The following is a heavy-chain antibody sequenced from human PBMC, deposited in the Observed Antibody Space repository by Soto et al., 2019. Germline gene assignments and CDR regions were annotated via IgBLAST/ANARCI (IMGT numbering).Heavy chain of an antibody. V-gene: IGHV4-30-4*01. CDR3: ARVRAPYDSSGYYLDY. J-gene: IGHJ4*02. CDR1: GGSISSGDYY. D-gene: IGHD3-22*01. CDR2: IYYSGST. Sequence: QVQLQESGPGLVKPSQTLSLTCTVSGGSISSGDYYWSWIRQPPGKGLEWIGYIYYSGSTYYNPSLKSRVTISVDTSKNQSSLKLSSVTAADTAVYYCARVRAPYDSSGYYLDYWGQGTLVTVSS.